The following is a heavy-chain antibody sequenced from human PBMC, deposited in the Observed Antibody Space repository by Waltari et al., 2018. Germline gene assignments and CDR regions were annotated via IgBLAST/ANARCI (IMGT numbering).Heavy chain of an antibody. D-gene: IGHD6-6*01. CDR1: GFPFSTYT. CDR2: MTASGLM. V-gene: IGHV3-23*01. CDR3: AKDEGARLAPTFGMDA. Sequence: EMHLLESGGALVQPGGSLRLSCAASGFPFSTYTMNWVRQAPGKGLEWVAVMTASGLMDYGDSVKGRFIISRDNSKNTLYLEMYRLRVEDTARYYCAKDEGARLAPTFGMDAWGQGTTVIVSS. J-gene: IGHJ6*02.